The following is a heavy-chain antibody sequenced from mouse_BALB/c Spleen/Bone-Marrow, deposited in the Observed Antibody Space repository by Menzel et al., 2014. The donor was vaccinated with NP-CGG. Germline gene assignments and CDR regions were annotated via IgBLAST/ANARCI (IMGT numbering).Heavy chain of an antibody. CDR3: ARFYGNYFDY. J-gene: IGHJ2*01. V-gene: IGHV3-5*02. CDR2: IYYSGTI. D-gene: IGHD2-1*01. CDR1: GISITTGNYR. Sequence: EVKLMESGPGLVKPSQTVSLTCTVTGISITTGNYRWSWIRQFPGNKPEWIGYIYYSGTITYNPSLTSRTTITRDTSKNQFFLEMNSLTAEDTATYYCARFYGNYFDYWGQGTTLTVSS.